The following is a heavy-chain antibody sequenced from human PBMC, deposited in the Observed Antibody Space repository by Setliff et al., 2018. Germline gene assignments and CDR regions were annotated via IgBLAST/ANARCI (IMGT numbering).Heavy chain of an antibody. CDR3: ARGRRGVPYYYYYYMDV. D-gene: IGHD2-8*01. CDR1: GGSFSGYY. J-gene: IGHJ6*03. CDR2: INHSGST. Sequence: PSETLSLTCAVYGGSFSGYYWSWIRQPPGKGLEWIGEINHSGSTNYNPSLKSRVTISVDTSKNQFSLKLSSVTAADTAVYYCARGRRGVPYYYYYYMDVWGKGTTVTVSS. V-gene: IGHV4-34*01.